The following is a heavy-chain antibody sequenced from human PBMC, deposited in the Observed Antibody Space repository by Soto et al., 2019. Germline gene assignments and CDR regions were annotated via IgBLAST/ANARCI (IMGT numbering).Heavy chain of an antibody. CDR1: GGSISSGDYY. Sequence: QVQLQESGPGLVKPSQTLSLTCTVSGGSISSGDYYWSWIRQPPGKGLEWIGYIYYSGSTYYNPSLTMRVTISVDTSKIQFSRKLSSVTAADTAVYYCARDRGRTVTTYYYYYYGMDVWGQGTSVTVSS. CDR2: IYYSGST. J-gene: IGHJ6*02. D-gene: IGHD4-17*01. CDR3: ARDRGRTVTTYYYYYYGMDV. V-gene: IGHV4-30-4*01.